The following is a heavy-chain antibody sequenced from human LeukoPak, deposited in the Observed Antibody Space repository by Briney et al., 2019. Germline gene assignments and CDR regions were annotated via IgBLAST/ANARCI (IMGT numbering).Heavy chain of an antibody. V-gene: IGHV3-21*01. Sequence: PGGSLRLPCAASRFTFSSYSMNWVRQAPGKGLEWVSSISSSSSYIYYADSVKGRFTISRDNAKNSLYLQMNSLRAEDTAVYYCAREPYYYDSSGHDYWGQGTLVTVSS. D-gene: IGHD3-22*01. CDR2: ISSSSSYI. CDR1: RFTFSSYS. CDR3: AREPYYYDSSGHDY. J-gene: IGHJ4*02.